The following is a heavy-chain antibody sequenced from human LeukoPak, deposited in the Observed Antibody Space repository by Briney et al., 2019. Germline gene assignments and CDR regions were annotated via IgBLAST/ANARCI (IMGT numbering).Heavy chain of an antibody. Sequence: SVKVSFKASGGPFNSYAISWVRPAPGQGLAWMGRIIPIFGTANYPQKFPGRVKITTDESTSKAYMELSSLRSEDTAVYYCARGGHYGSGSYRDAFDIWGQGTMVTVSS. V-gene: IGHV1-69*05. CDR2: IIPIFGTA. D-gene: IGHD3-10*01. J-gene: IGHJ3*02. CDR3: ARGGHYGSGSYRDAFDI. CDR1: GGPFNSYA.